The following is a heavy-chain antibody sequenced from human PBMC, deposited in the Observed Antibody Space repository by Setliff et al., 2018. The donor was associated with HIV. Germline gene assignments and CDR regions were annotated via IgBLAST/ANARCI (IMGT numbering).Heavy chain of an antibody. Sequence: VASVKVSCKASGYIFTGHYMHWVRQAPGQGLEWMGWINPNSDGTNYAPKFQGRVTMTRDTSINTDYMDLSGLRSDDTAIYYCARDGPGAAHFDYWGQGTLVTVSS. CDR2: INPNSDGT. D-gene: IGHD3-10*01. CDR3: ARDGPGAAHFDY. V-gene: IGHV1-2*02. CDR1: GYIFTGHY. J-gene: IGHJ4*02.